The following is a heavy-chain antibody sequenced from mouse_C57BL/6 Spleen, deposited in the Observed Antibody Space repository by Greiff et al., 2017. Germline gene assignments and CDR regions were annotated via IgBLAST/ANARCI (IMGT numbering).Heavy chain of an antibody. Sequence: EVQLQESGGGLVKPGGSLKLSCAASGFTFSDYGMHWVRQAPEKGLEWVAYISSGSSTIYYADTVKGRFTISRDNAKNTLFLQMTSLRSEDTAMYYCAREIYYGNYDAMDYWGQGTSVTVSS. D-gene: IGHD2-1*01. CDR2: ISSGSSTI. CDR3: AREIYYGNYDAMDY. V-gene: IGHV5-17*01. CDR1: GFTFSDYG. J-gene: IGHJ4*01.